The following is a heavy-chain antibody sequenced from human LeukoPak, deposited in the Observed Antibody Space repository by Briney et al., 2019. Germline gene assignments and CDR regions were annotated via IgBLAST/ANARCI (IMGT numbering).Heavy chain of an antibody. J-gene: IGHJ4*02. CDR2: ISSSSSTI. Sequence: PGGSLRLSCAGSGFTFSSYSMNWVRQAPGKGLEWVSYISSSSSTIYYADSVKGRFTISRDNAKNSLYLQMNSLRAEDTAVYYCARDASSKLFDYWGQGTLVTVSS. D-gene: IGHD4-11*01. CDR1: GFTFSSYS. V-gene: IGHV3-48*01. CDR3: ARDASSKLFDY.